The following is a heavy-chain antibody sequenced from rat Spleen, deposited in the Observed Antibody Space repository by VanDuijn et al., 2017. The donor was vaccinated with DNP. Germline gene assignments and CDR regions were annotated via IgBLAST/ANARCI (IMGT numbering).Heavy chain of an antibody. V-gene: IGHV3-1*01. D-gene: IGHD1-3*01. CDR3: ARWNYWYLYFDF. CDR1: GYSITTNY. Sequence: EVQLQESGPGLVKPSQSLSLTCSVTGYSITTNYWGWIRKFPGNKMEWMGYISYSGSTNYNPSLKSRISITRDTSKNQFFLQLDSVTTEDAATYYCARWNYWYLYFDFWGPGTMVTVSS. CDR2: ISYSGST. J-gene: IGHJ1*01.